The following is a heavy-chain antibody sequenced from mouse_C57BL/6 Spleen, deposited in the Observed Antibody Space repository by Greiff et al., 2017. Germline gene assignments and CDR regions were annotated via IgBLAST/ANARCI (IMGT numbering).Heavy chain of an antibody. Sequence: QVQLQQPGAELVKPGASVKMSCKASGYTFTSYWITWVKQRPGQGLEWIGDIYPGSGSTNYNEKFKSKATLTVDTSSSTAYMQLSSLTSEDSAVYYCARMDSNYGWFAYWGQGTLVTVSA. V-gene: IGHV1-55*01. CDR1: GYTFTSYW. J-gene: IGHJ3*01. D-gene: IGHD2-5*01. CDR3: ARMDSNYGWFAY. CDR2: IYPGSGST.